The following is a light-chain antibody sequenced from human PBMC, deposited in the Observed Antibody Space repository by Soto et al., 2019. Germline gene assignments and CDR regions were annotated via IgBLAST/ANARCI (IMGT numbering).Light chain of an antibody. CDR1: QGISSF. CDR3: QQFDNYPYT. Sequence: IQLTQSPSSLSASVGDRVTITCRASQGISSFLAWYQQKPGKAPKFLIYPASTLESGVPSRFSGSGSGTEFTFTITDLQPEDCGTYYCQQFDNYPYTFGQGTKLEIK. V-gene: IGKV1-9*01. CDR2: PAS. J-gene: IGKJ2*01.